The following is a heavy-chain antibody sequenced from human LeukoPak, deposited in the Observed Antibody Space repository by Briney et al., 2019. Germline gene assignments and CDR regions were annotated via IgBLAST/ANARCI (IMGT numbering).Heavy chain of an antibody. CDR1: GGSFSGYY. CDR2: INHSGST. V-gene: IGHV4-34*01. D-gene: IGHD3-22*01. J-gene: IGHJ3*02. Sequence: SETLSLTCAVYGGSFSGYYWSWIRQPPGKGLEWIGEINHSGSTNYNPSLKSRVTISVDTSKNQFSLKLSSVTAADTAVYYCAGRFFTMIAEASINRPFGIWGQGTMVTVSS. CDR3: AGRFFTMIAEASINRPFGI.